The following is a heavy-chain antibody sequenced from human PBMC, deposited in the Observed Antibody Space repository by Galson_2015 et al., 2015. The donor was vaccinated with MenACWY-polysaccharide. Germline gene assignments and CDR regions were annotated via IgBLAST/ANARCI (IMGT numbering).Heavy chain of an antibody. CDR3: AGVGATGGFDY. CDR2: IKQDGSEK. CDR1: GFTFSSYW. J-gene: IGHJ4*02. V-gene: IGHV3-7*01. D-gene: IGHD1-26*01. Sequence: SLRLSRAASGFTFSSYWMSWVRQAPGKGLEWVANIKQDGSEKYYVDSVKGRFTISRDNAKNSLYLQMNSLRAEDTAVYYCAGVGATGGFDYWGQGTLVTVSS.